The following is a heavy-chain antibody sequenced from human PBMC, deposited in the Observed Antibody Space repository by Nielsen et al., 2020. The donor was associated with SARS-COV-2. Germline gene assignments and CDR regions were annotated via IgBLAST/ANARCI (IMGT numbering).Heavy chain of an antibody. Sequence: PGKGLEWIGSIYYSGSTYYNPSLKSRVTISVDTSKNQFSLKLSSVTAADTAVYYCARDPGLLWFGGGGMDVWGQGTTVTVSS. CDR3: ARDPGLLWFGGGGMDV. D-gene: IGHD3-10*01. V-gene: IGHV4-39*02. CDR2: IYYSGST. J-gene: IGHJ6*02.